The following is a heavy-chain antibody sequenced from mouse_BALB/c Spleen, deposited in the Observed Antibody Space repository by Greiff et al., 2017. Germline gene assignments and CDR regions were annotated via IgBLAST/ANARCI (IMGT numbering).Heavy chain of an antibody. CDR3: ARGGSSPHYYAMDY. Sequence: EVQVVESGGGLVKPGGSLKLSCAASGFTFSDYYMYWVRQTPEKRLEWVATISDGGSYTYYPDSVKGRFTISRDNAKNNLYLQMSSLKSEDTAMYYCARGGSSPHYYAMDYWGQGTSVTVSS. V-gene: IGHV5-4*02. CDR1: GFTFSDYY. CDR2: ISDGGSYT. D-gene: IGHD1-1*01. J-gene: IGHJ4*01.